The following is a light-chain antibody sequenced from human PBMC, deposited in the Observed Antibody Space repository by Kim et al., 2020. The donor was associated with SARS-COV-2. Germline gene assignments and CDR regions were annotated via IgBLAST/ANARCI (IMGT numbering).Light chain of an antibody. CDR3: QQYGSSPST. V-gene: IGKV3-20*01. Sequence: ENVLTQSPGTLSLSPGERATLSCRASQSVTSSHLAWYQQKPGQAPRLLIYGASSRATGIPDRFSGSESRTDFTLTINRLEPEDFAVYYCQQYGSSPSTFGQGTKVDIK. J-gene: IGKJ1*01. CDR1: QSVTSSH. CDR2: GAS.